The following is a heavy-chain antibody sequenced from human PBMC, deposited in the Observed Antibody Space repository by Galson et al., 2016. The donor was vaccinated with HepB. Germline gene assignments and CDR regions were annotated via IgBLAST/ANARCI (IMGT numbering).Heavy chain of an antibody. Sequence: SLRLSCAASGFTFSSYSMNWVRQAPGKGLEWVSSISSSSSYIYYADSVKGRFTIPRDNAKNSLYLQMNSLRAEDTAVYYCARATHTITYYYDSSGYKVDACDIWGQGTMVTVSS. V-gene: IGHV3-21*01. CDR2: ISSSSSYI. D-gene: IGHD3-22*01. CDR1: GFTFSSYS. CDR3: ARATHTITYYYDSSGYKVDACDI. J-gene: IGHJ3*02.